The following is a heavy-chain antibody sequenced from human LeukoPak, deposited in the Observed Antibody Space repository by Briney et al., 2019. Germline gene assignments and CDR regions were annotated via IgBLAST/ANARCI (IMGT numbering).Heavy chain of an antibody. CDR2: IYYTGST. Sequence: SETLSLTCTVSGGSIRSCYWNWIRQPPGKGLEWVGYIYYTGSTNYNPSLRSRVTISVDTSKNQFSLKLSSVTAADTAVYYCARDTSFQHWGQGTLVTVSS. CDR3: ARDTSFQH. CDR1: GGSIRSCY. J-gene: IGHJ1*01. V-gene: IGHV4-59*01.